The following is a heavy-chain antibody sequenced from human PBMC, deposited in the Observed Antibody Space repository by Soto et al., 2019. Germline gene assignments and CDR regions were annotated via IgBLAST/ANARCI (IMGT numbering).Heavy chain of an antibody. D-gene: IGHD3-22*01. CDR3: ARDRDYFDTSGYYYHFDY. Sequence: GGSLRLSCAASGFTFSSYGIHWVRQAPGKGLEWLAVIWYNGNKKYYADSVKGRFTISRDNSKNTVYLQMNSLRAEDTAVYYCARDRDYFDTSGYYYHFDYWGQGTLVTVSS. CDR1: GFTFSSYG. J-gene: IGHJ4*02. V-gene: IGHV3-33*01. CDR2: IWYNGNKK.